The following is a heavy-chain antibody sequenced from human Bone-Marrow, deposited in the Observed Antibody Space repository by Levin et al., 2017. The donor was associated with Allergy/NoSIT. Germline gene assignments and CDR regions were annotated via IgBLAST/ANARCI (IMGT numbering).Heavy chain of an antibody. CDR3: ARSRPEVVAATRGAFDI. D-gene: IGHD2-15*01. CDR2: IWYDGSNK. V-gene: IGHV3-33*01. J-gene: IGHJ3*02. Sequence: GESLKISCAASGLTFSSYGMHWVRQAPGKGLEWVAVIWYDGSNKYNADSVKGRFTISRDNSKNTLYLQMNSLRAEDTAVYYCARSRPEVVAATRGAFDIWGQGTMVTVSS. CDR1: GLTFSSYG.